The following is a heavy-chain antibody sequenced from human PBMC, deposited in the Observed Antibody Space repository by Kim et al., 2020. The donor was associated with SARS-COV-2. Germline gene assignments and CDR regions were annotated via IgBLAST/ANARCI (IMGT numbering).Heavy chain of an antibody. J-gene: IGHJ4*02. CDR3: TTRGPVFYYDSEKGNDY. V-gene: IGHV3-15*01. CDR1: GFTFSNAW. Sequence: GGSLRLSCAASGFTFSNAWMSWVRQAPGKGLEWVGRIKSKTDGGTTDYAAPVKGRFTISRDDSKNTLYLQMNSLKTEDTAVYYCTTRGPVFYYDSEKGNDYWGQGTLVTVSS. D-gene: IGHD3-22*01. CDR2: IKSKTDGGTT.